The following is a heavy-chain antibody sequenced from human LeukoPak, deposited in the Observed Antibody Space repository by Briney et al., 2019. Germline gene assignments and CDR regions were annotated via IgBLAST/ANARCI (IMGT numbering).Heavy chain of an antibody. Sequence: SETLSLTCTVSGYSISSGYYWGWIRQPPGKGLEWIGSIYHSGSTYYNPSLKSRVTISVDTSKNQFSLKLSSVTAADTAVYYCARGCSSTSCPTYYYYYYGMDVWGQGTTVTVSS. CDR2: IYHSGST. CDR1: GYSISSGYY. D-gene: IGHD2-2*01. CDR3: ARGCSSTSCPTYYYYYYGMDV. J-gene: IGHJ6*02. V-gene: IGHV4-38-2*02.